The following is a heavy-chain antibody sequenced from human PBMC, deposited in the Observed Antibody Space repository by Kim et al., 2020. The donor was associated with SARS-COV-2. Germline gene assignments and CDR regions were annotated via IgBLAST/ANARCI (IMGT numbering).Heavy chain of an antibody. D-gene: IGHD5-18*01. CDR1: GGSISSSSYY. CDR2: IYYSWST. CDR3: ARHPPGRLQLWSPQVLVSAFVI. J-gene: IGHJ3*02. Sequence: SETLSLTCTVSGGSISSSSYYWGWIRQPPGKGLEWIGSIYYSWSTYYNPSLKSRVTISVDTSKNQFSLKLSSVTAADTAVHFCARHPPGRLQLWSPQVLVSAFVIWGQGEMVTVSS. V-gene: IGHV4-39*01.